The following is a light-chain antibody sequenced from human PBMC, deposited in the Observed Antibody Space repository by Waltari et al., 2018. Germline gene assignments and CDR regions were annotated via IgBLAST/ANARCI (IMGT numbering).Light chain of an antibody. CDR1: SSNPRAGYA. CDR2: GFS. V-gene: IGLV1-40*01. Sequence: QSVLTQPPFLSGAPGQTITISCTGSSSNPRAGYALTWYQQLPGKAPKLLMFGFSNRPSGVPDRFSGSKSGTAAALAITGLQPEDEADYYCQSYDSRRGGQVVFGGGTKVTVL. J-gene: IGLJ3*02. CDR3: QSYDSRRGGQVV.